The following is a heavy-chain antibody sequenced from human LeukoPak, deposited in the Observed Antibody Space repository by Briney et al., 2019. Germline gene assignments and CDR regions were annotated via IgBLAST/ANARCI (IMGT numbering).Heavy chain of an antibody. J-gene: IGHJ4*02. CDR1: GYTFPSYF. Sequence: ASVKVSCKASGYTFPSYFMHWVRQAPGQGLEWMGIINPTGGSTTYAQKFQGRVTMTRDTSTSTVYMELSSLRSEDTAVYYCALVVTPPLFDYWGQGTLVTVSS. V-gene: IGHV1-46*01. CDR2: INPTGGST. D-gene: IGHD3-22*01. CDR3: ALVVTPPLFDY.